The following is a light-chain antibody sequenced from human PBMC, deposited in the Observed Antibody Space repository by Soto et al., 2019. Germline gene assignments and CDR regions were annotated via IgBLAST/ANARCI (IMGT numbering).Light chain of an antibody. CDR2: AAS. Sequence: EIVLTQSPGTLSLSPGEASALSCRTSQSISSSYLAWYQQKPGQAPTLLIHAASSRATGIPDRCSGSGSGTDFTITISRLEPDDFAVYYCQLYGVSHMFSFGQGTKLEIK. V-gene: IGKV3-20*01. CDR1: QSISSSY. J-gene: IGKJ2*01. CDR3: QLYGVSHMFS.